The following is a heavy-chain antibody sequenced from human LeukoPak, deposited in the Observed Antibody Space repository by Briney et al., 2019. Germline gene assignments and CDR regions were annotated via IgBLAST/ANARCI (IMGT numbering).Heavy chain of an antibody. CDR1: GGSISSGGYY. V-gene: IGHV4-31*03. CDR2: IYYSGST. J-gene: IGHJ4*02. CDR3: ARFTMVRGVYDGNYYFDY. Sequence: PSETLSLTCTVSGGSISSGGYYWSWIRQHPGKGLEWIGYIYYSGSTYYNPSLKSRVTISVDTSKNQFSLKLSSVTAADTAVYYCARFTMVRGVYDGNYYFDYWGQGTLVTVSS. D-gene: IGHD3-10*01.